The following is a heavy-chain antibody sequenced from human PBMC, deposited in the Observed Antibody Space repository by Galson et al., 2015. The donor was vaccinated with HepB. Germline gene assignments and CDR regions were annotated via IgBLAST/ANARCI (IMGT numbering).Heavy chain of an antibody. Sequence: GAEVKKPGESLRISCKGSGHSFTSYWISWVRQMPGKGLEWMGRIDPSDSYTNYSPSFQGHVTISADKSISTAYLQWSSLKASDTAMYYCASRRDSSSPLIGYGMDVWGQGTTVTVSS. CDR3: ASRRDSSSPLIGYGMDV. CDR2: IDPSDSYT. J-gene: IGHJ6*02. D-gene: IGHD6-6*01. CDR1: GHSFTSYW. V-gene: IGHV5-10-1*01.